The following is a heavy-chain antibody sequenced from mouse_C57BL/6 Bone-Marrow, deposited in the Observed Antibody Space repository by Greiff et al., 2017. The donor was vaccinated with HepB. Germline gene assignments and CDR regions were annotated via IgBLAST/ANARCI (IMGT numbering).Heavy chain of an antibody. Sequence: VQLQQSGAELVRPGHSVKMSCKASGYTFTNYWIGWAKQRPGHGLEWIGDIYPGGGYTNYNEQFKGKATLTADKSSSTAYMQFSSLTSEDTAIYYCARGYYGSSYWYFDVWGTGTTVTVSS. CDR3: ARGYYGSSYWYFDV. D-gene: IGHD1-1*01. CDR1: GYTFTNYW. CDR2: IYPGGGYT. V-gene: IGHV1-63*01. J-gene: IGHJ1*03.